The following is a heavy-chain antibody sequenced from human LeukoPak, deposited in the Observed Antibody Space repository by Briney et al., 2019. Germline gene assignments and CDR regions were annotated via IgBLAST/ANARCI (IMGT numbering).Heavy chain of an antibody. D-gene: IGHD3-22*01. CDR3: AIHARDSSGYQLAFDI. J-gene: IGHJ3*02. CDR1: GVSLNTSSYY. CDR2: TCNSGST. Sequence: ETPSLTRTVSGVSLNTSSYYWGWIRYPPRKGLEWHERTCNSGSTDYNPSLKSRVSISVDTSKNQFSLKLSSVTAADTAVYYCAIHARDSSGYQLAFDIWGQGTVVTVCS. V-gene: IGHV4-39*01.